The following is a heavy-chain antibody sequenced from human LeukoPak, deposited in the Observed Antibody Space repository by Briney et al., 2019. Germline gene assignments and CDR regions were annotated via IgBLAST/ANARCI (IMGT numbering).Heavy chain of an antibody. V-gene: IGHV3-23*01. J-gene: IGHJ6*02. CDR3: AKRYCSGGSCFSIYYYYYGMDV. CDR2: ISGSGGST. D-gene: IGHD2-15*01. CDR1: GFTFSSYA. Sequence: GGSLRLSCAASGFTFSSYAMSCVRQAPGKGLEWVSAISGSGGSTYYADSVKGRFTISRDNSKNTLYLQMNSLRAEDTAVYYCAKRYCSGGSCFSIYYYYYGMDVWGQGTTVTVSS.